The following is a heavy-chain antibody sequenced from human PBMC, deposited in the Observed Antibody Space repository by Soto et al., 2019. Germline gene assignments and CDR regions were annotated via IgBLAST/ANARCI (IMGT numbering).Heavy chain of an antibody. CDR3: ARDPGGHYCTSTSCLYFFDH. V-gene: IGHV3-23*01. D-gene: IGHD2-2*01. CDR1: GFTFSNHA. Sequence: EVQLLESGGALVQPGGSLRLSCAASGFTFSNHAMNWVRQAPGKGLEWVATICDGGSTYYADSVKGRFTISGDNSKKTLYLKINSLRAEDTAVYYCARDPGGHYCTSTSCLYFFDHWGQGTLVIVSS. J-gene: IGHJ4*02. CDR2: TICDGGST.